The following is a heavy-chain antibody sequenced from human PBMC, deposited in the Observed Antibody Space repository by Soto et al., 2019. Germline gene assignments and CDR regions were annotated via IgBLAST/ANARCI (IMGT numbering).Heavy chain of an antibody. J-gene: IGHJ6*03. Sequence: QVQLQQWDAGLLKPSETLSLTCAVYGGSFSGYYWSWIRQPPGKGLEWIGEINHSGSTNYNPSLKSRVTISVDTSKNQFSLKLSSVTAADTAVYYCARGRLEGRKIPATAILRYYYYYMDVWGKGTTVTVSS. CDR3: ARGRLEGRKIPATAILRYYYYYMDV. D-gene: IGHD2-21*02. CDR2: INHSGST. CDR1: GGSFSGYY. V-gene: IGHV4-34*01.